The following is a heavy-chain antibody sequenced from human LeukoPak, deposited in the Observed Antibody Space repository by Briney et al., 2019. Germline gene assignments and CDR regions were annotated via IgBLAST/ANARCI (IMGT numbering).Heavy chain of an antibody. Sequence: ASVKVSCKASGYTFTSYGISWVRQAPGQGLEWMGWISAYNGNTNYAQKLQGRVTMPTDTSTSTAYMELRSLRSDDTAVYYCARDQDYYDSSGYDYWGQGTLVTVSS. V-gene: IGHV1-18*01. J-gene: IGHJ4*02. CDR2: ISAYNGNT. CDR3: ARDQDYYDSSGYDY. CDR1: GYTFTSYG. D-gene: IGHD3-22*01.